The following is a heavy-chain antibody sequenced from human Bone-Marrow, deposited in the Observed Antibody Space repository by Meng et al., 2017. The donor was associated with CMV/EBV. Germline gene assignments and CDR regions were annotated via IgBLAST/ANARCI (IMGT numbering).Heavy chain of an antibody. V-gene: IGHV4-4*07. J-gene: IGHJ4*02. CDR3: ARTQDTAMVAYYFDY. CDR1: GGSISSYY. Sequence: AQLEMSVTCLVKPSETLSLTCTGSGGSISSYYWSWIRQPAGKGLEWIGRIYTSGSTNYNPSLKSRVTMSVDTSKNQFSLKLSSVTAADTAVYYCARTQDTAMVAYYFDYWGQGTLVTVSS. CDR2: IYTSGST. D-gene: IGHD5-18*01.